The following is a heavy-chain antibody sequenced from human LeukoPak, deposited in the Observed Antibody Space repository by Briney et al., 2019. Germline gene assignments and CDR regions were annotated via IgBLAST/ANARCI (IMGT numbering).Heavy chain of an antibody. V-gene: IGHV4-30-4*08. J-gene: IGHJ6*02. CDR3: ARGSLAATGNLKAYYYGMDV. CDR2: IYYSGST. Sequence: SQTLSLTCTVSGGSISSGDYYWSWIRQPPGKGLEWIGYIYYSGSTYYNPSLKSRVTISVDTSKNQFSLKLSSVTAADTAVYYCARGSLAATGNLKAYYYGMDVWGQGTTVTVSS. D-gene: IGHD1-26*01. CDR1: GGSISSGDYY.